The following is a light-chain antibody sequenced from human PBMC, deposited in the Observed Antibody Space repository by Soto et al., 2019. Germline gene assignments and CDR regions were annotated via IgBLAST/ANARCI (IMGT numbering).Light chain of an antibody. V-gene: IGKV3-11*01. CDR1: QSISSH. Sequence: EIVLTQSPATLSLSPGERATLSCRPSQSISSHLAWYQQKPGQAPRLLIYDASNRAPGIPARFSGSGSGTDFTLTISSLEPEDFAVYYCQQRSNWPLTFGGGTKVEIK. J-gene: IGKJ4*01. CDR2: DAS. CDR3: QQRSNWPLT.